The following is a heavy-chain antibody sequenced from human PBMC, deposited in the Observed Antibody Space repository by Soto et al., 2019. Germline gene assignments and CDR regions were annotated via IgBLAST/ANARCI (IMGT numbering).Heavy chain of an antibody. V-gene: IGHV3-21*06. Sequence: RRLSCSASGLTFSDENMSWVRQVPGKGLEWVSGISGGGSYIFYADSVQGRFSISRDNPKNSLFLEMNSLRVEDTAVYYCARDSDCHSTSCFFPPHVWGQGTTVTVSS. CDR2: ISGGGSYI. CDR1: GLTFSDEN. CDR3: ARDSDCHSTSCFFPPHV. D-gene: IGHD2-2*01. J-gene: IGHJ6*02.